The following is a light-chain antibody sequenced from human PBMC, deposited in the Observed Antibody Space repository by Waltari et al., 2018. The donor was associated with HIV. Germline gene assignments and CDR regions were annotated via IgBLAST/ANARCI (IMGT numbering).Light chain of an antibody. CDR1: SSDVGSYNL. Sequence: QSALTQPASVSGSPGQSITISCTGTSSDVGSYNLVSWYQQHPAKAPKLIIYEGSKRPSGVSKRFSGSKSGNTASLTISGLQAEDEADYYCCSYAGSSTYVFGTGTKVTVL. CDR2: EGS. V-gene: IGLV2-23*01. CDR3: CSYAGSSTYV. J-gene: IGLJ1*01.